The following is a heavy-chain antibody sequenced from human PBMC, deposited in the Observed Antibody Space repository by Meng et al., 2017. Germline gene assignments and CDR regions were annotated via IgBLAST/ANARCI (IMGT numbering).Heavy chain of an antibody. D-gene: IGHD2-15*01. CDR1: GGSFSGYY. CDR3: ARVQVVVAATHDYYYGMDV. CDR2: INHSGST. V-gene: IGHV4-34*01. Sequence: SETLSLTCAVYGGSFSGYYWSWIRQPPGKGLEWIGEINHSGSTNYNPSLKSRVTISVDTSKNQFSLKLSSVTAADTAVYYCARVQVVVAATHDYYYGMDVWGQGTTVTVSS. J-gene: IGHJ6*02.